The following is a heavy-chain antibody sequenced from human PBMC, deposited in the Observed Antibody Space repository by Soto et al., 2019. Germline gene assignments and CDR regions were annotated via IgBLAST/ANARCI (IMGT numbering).Heavy chain of an antibody. J-gene: IGHJ4*02. Sequence: EVQLVESGGALVQPGGSLRLSCAASGFTFSSHWMHWVRQAPGKGLVWLSRINGDGTTTHYADSVKGRFTISRDNVKNTVFLQMNSLRAEDTAVYYCVRGPLVRGLPADDYWGQGTLVTVSS. CDR3: VRGPLVRGLPADDY. CDR1: GFTFSSHW. V-gene: IGHV3-74*01. D-gene: IGHD3-10*01. CDR2: INGDGTTT.